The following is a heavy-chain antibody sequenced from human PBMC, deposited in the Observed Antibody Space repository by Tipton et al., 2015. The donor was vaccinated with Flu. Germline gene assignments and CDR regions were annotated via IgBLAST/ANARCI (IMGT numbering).Heavy chain of an antibody. Sequence: SLRLSCAASGFPFIDALMIWVRQAPGKGLEWVGHIKTKTDGGTTDYAAPVQGRFTISRDDSKTRLYLQMNSLKTEDTAVYYCTTLLMVFADWFDPWGQGTLVTVSS. V-gene: IGHV3-15*01. CDR3: TTLLMVFADWFDP. D-gene: IGHD2-8*01. J-gene: IGHJ5*02. CDR1: GFPFIDAL. CDR2: IKTKTDGGTT.